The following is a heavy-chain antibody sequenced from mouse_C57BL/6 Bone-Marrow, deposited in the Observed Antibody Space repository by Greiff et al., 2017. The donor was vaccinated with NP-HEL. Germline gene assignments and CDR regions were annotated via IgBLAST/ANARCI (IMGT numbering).Heavy chain of an antibody. CDR2: ISDGGSYT. J-gene: IGHJ3*01. CDR3: ARPHGIPLAY. D-gene: IGHD2-1*01. V-gene: IGHV5-4*03. CDR1: GFTFSSYA. Sequence: EVKVVESGGGLVKPGGSLKLSCAASGFTFSSYAMSWVRQTPEKRLEWVATISDGGSYTYYPDNVKGRFTISRDNAKNNLYLQMSHLKSEDTAMYYCARPHGIPLAYWGQGTLVTVSA.